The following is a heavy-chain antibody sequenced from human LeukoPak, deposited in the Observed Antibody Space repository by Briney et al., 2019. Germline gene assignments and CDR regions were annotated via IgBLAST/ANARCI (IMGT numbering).Heavy chain of an antibody. CDR2: IYHSGST. J-gene: IGHJ6*04. CDR1: GGSISSYY. Sequence: SETLSLTCTVSGGSISSYYWSWIRQPPGKGLEWIGYIYHSGSTNYNPSLKSRVTISVDTSKNQFSLKLSPVTAADTAVYYCARVPLGYCSSTSCPYYYYYGMDVWGKGTTVTVSS. V-gene: IGHV4-59*01. CDR3: ARVPLGYCSSTSCPYYYYYGMDV. D-gene: IGHD2-2*01.